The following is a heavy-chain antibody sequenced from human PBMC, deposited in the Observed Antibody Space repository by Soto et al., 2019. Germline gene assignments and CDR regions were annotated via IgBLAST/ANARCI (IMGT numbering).Heavy chain of an antibody. D-gene: IGHD2-21*01. Sequence: QVQLVQSGAEVKKPGSSVKVSCRASGGTFNNYVINWVRQAPGQGLEWMAGIIPIFGTANYAQKFQGRVTITADKSTSTAYMELNSLRSEDTAVYYCAGRCDGTNFLGHFDYWGQGPLVTVSS. CDR1: GGTFNNYV. J-gene: IGHJ4*02. V-gene: IGHV1-69*06. CDR3: AGRCDGTNFLGHFDY. CDR2: IIPIFGTA.